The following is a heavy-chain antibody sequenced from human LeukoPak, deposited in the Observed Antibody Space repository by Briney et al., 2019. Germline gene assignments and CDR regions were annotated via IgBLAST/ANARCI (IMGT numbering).Heavy chain of an antibody. CDR1: GFTFSSYW. J-gene: IGHJ4*02. Sequence: HPGGSLRLSCAASGFTFSSYWMHWVRQAPGKGLEWVSYISGSSSTIYYADSVKGRFTISRDNAKNSLYLQMNSLRAEDTAVYYCANFRGDYWGQGTHVTVSS. CDR3: ANFRGDY. CDR2: ISGSSSTI. V-gene: IGHV3-48*04.